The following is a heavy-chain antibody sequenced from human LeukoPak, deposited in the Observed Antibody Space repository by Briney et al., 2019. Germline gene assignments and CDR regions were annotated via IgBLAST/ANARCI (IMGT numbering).Heavy chain of an antibody. V-gene: IGHV4-4*02. Sequence: SETLSLTCAVSGGSINNDNWWSWVRQPPGKGLEWIAEIHHSGSTNYNPSLKSRVTISVDTSKNQFSLKLSSVTAADTAVYYCARHRRAGYYDSSGYYADYWGQGTLVTVSS. CDR3: ARHRRAGYYDSSGYYADY. CDR2: IHHSGST. CDR1: GGSINNDNW. J-gene: IGHJ4*02. D-gene: IGHD3-22*01.